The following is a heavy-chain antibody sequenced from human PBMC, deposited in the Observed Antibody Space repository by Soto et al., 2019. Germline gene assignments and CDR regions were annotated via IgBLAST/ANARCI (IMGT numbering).Heavy chain of an antibody. J-gene: IGHJ6*02. V-gene: IGHV3-53*01. Sequence: PGGSLRLSCAASGFSASSNYMSWVRQAPGEGLEWVAIIYINGSTDYADSVQGRFSVSRDIYKNTLFLQMNNLRAEDTAVYFCSGDPSGYDEGDWYHGVDVWGQGTTVTVSS. CDR2: IYINGST. CDR3: SGDPSGYDEGDWYHGVDV. CDR1: GFSASSNY. D-gene: IGHD5-12*01.